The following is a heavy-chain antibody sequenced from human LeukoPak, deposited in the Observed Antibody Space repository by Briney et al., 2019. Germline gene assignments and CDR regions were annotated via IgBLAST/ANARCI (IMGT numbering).Heavy chain of an antibody. J-gene: IGHJ6*03. D-gene: IGHD2-2*01. CDR2: ISSSSSTI. V-gene: IGHV3-48*01. CDR3: ARTWLPAAMYLMDV. Sequence: GGSLRLSCAASGFTFSSYEMNWVRQAPGKGLEWVSYISSSSSTIYYADSVKGRFTISRDNAKNSLYLQMNSLRAEDTAVYYCARTWLPAAMYLMDVWGKGTTVTVSS. CDR1: GFTFSSYE.